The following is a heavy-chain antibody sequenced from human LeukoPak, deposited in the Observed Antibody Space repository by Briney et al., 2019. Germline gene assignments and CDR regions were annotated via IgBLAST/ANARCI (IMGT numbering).Heavy chain of an antibody. D-gene: IGHD2-2*02. J-gene: IGHJ6*03. CDR2: ISSSSSYI. CDR3: ARGRCSSTSCYSNYYYYMDV. CDR1: GFTFSSYA. Sequence: PGGSLRLSCAASGFTFSSYAMSWVRQAPGKGLEWVSSISSSSSYIYYADSVKGRFTISRDNAKNSLYLQMNSLRAEDTAVYYCARGRCSSTSCYSNYYYYMDVWGKGTTVTVSS. V-gene: IGHV3-21*01.